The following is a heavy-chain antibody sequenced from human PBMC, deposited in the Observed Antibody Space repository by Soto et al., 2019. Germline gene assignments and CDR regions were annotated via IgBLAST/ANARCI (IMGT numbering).Heavy chain of an antibody. V-gene: IGHV3-23*01. CDR3: AKDGSLRFDKGPSHYFAY. CDR2: ISGSGGST. Sequence: EVQLLESGGGLVQPGGSLRLSCAASGFTFSSYAMSWVRQAPGKGLEWVSAISGSGGSTYYADSVKGRFTISRDNSKNTLYLQMTSLKAKDTAVYYCAKDGSLRFDKGPSHYFAYWGQGTLVTVSS. CDR1: GFTFSSYA. J-gene: IGHJ4*02. D-gene: IGHD3-16*01.